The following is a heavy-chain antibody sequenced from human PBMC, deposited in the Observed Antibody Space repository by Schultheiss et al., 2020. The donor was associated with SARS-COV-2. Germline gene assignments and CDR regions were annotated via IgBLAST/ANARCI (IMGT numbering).Heavy chain of an antibody. J-gene: IGHJ4*02. Sequence: SQTLSLTCTVSGGSISSYYWSWIRQPPGKGLEWIGYIYYSGSTNYNPSLKSRVTISVDTSKNQFSLKLSSVTAADTAVYYCARVRRYFEWSVHDFDYWGQGTLVTVSS. D-gene: IGHD3-9*01. CDR1: GGSISSYY. CDR2: IYYSGST. V-gene: IGHV4-59*01. CDR3: ARVRRYFEWSVHDFDY.